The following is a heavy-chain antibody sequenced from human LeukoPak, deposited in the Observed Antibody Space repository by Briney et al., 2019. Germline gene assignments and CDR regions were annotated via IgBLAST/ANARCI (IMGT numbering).Heavy chain of an antibody. CDR1: GFTFDDYA. CDR2: ISWNSGSI. D-gene: IGHD1-26*01. V-gene: IGHV3-9*01. J-gene: IGHJ2*01. CDR3: AKEGSRENWYFDL. Sequence: GRSLRLSCAASGFTFDDYAMHWVRQAPGEGLEWASGISWNSGSIGYADSVKGRFTISRDNAKNSLYLQMYSLRAEDTALYYCAKEGSRENWYFDLWGRGTLVTVSS.